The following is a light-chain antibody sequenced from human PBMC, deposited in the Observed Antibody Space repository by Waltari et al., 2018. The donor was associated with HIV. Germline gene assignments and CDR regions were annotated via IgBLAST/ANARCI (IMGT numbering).Light chain of an antibody. J-gene: IGLJ2*01. CDR1: PSDFEPYYS. Sequence: QSALTQPASVSGSPGQSVTISCTGTPSDFEPYYSVSWYQQHPGNVPTVIIYEVTSRHAGVPQRFSGSRSGNTASRTISGLQAEDEAVYYCTTHTTSYTLIFGGGTKLTVL. CDR3: TTHTTSYTLI. CDR2: EVT. V-gene: IGLV2-14*03.